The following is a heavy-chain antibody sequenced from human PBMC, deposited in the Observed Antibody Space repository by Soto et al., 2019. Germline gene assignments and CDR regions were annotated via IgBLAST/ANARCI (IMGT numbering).Heavy chain of an antibody. CDR2: ISSSSSTI. CDR3: ARAQNDILTGYSVYYFDY. V-gene: IGHV3-48*02. D-gene: IGHD3-9*01. Sequence: GGSLRLSCAASGFTFSSYSMNWVRQAPGKGLEWVSYISSSSSTIYYADSVKGRFTISRDNAKNSLYLQMNSLRDEDTAVYYCARAQNDILTGYSVYYFDYWGQGTLVTVSS. J-gene: IGHJ4*02. CDR1: GFTFSSYS.